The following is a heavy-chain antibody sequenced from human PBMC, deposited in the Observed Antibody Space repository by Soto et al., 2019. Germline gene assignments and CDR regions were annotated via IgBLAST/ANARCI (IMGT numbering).Heavy chain of an antibody. CDR1: GSIFSGYG. Sequence: QEHLVESGGGVVQPGTSLRLSCAASGSIFSGYGMHWVRQAPGKGLEWEAVIWYDGSNKYYADSVKGRFTISRDNSKNMLYLQMDSLRAEDTAVYYCARDGIGGTVFRGFCDYWGQGTLVTISS. CDR2: IWYDGSNK. J-gene: IGHJ4*02. D-gene: IGHD1-7*01. V-gene: IGHV3-33*01. CDR3: ARDGIGGTVFRGFCDY.